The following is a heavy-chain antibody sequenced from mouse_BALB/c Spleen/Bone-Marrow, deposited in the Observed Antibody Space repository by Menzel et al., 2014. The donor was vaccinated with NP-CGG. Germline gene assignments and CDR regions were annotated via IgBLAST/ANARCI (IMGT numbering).Heavy chain of an antibody. CDR2: IHNSGVT. J-gene: IGHJ2*01. CDR3: ARLDGSKGFDY. CDR1: GYFITSGYS. D-gene: IGHD1-1*01. V-gene: IGHV3-1*02. Sequence: EVKVEESGPDLVKPSQSLSLTCTVTGYFITSGYSWHWIRQFPGNKLEWMAYIHNSGVTNFNPSLKSRISISRDTSKNQFFLQLNSVTTEDTATYYCARLDGSKGFDYWGQGTTLTVSS.